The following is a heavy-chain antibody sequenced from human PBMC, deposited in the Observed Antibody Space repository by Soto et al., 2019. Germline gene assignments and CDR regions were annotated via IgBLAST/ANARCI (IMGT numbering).Heavy chain of an antibody. D-gene: IGHD2-2*01. CDR3: ARRRCTTTTCFDP. CDR1: GGSIDSGNYY. V-gene: IGHV4-31*03. Sequence: SETLSLTCSVSGGSIDSGNYYWSWIRQHPGKGLEWIGYISYSGSAHYNPSLRSRVFISVDTSRNQFSLKLSSVTAADTAVYYCARRRCTTTTCFDPWGQGTLVTVSS. J-gene: IGHJ5*02. CDR2: ISYSGSA.